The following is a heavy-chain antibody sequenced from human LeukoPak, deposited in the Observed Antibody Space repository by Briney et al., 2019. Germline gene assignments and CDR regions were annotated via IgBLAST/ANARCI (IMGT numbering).Heavy chain of an antibody. J-gene: IGHJ5*02. Sequence: ASVKVSCKASGYTFTGYYMHWVRQAPGQGLEWMGWINPNSGGTNYAQKFQGRVTTTRDTSISTAYMELSRLTSDDTAVYYCATPQQLGWKNWFDPWGQGTLVTASS. CDR3: ATPQQLGWKNWFDP. V-gene: IGHV1-2*02. CDR2: INPNSGGT. D-gene: IGHD6-13*01. CDR1: GYTFTGYY.